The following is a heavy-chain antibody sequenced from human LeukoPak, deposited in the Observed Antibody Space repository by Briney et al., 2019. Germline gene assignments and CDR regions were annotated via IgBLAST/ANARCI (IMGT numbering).Heavy chain of an antibody. V-gene: IGHV3-15*01. CDR2: IKSKTDGGTA. J-gene: IGHJ1*01. CDR3: IRWEFPDGH. CDR1: GFTFSNAW. Sequence: GGSLRLSCAASGFTFSNAWMSWVRQAPGKGLEWVGRIKSKTDGGTADYAAPVKGRFTISRDDSKNMLYPQMNSLKSEDTAVYYCIRWEFPDGHWGQGTLVTVSS. D-gene: IGHD4-23*01.